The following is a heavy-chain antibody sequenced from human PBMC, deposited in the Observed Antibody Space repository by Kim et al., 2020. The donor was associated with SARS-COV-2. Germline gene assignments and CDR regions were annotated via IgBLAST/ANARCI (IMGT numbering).Heavy chain of an antibody. J-gene: IGHJ4*02. Sequence: GGSLRLSCVASGFTFSHFAMGWVRQAPGKGLEWVSAISNSGVSTYYPDSVKGRFTISRDNSKNTLYLQMSTLRAGDTAVYYCAKDRGVIVGPTTGGFWGQGTLVTVSS. CDR2: ISNSGVST. D-gene: IGHD1-26*01. V-gene: IGHV3-23*01. CDR1: GFTFSHFA. CDR3: AKDRGVIVGPTTGGF.